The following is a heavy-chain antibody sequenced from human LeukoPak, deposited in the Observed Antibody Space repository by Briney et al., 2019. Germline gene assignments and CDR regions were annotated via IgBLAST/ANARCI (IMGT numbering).Heavy chain of an antibody. CDR3: AKLCSSTSCYADDY. J-gene: IGHJ4*02. V-gene: IGHV3-23*01. D-gene: IGHD2-2*01. Sequence: GGSLRLSCAASGFTFSSYAMSWVRQAPGKGLEWVSAISGSGGSTYYADSVKGRFTISRDNSKNTLYLQMNSLRAEDTAVYYCAKLCSSTSCYADDYWGQGTLVTVSS. CDR1: GFTFSSYA. CDR2: ISGSGGST.